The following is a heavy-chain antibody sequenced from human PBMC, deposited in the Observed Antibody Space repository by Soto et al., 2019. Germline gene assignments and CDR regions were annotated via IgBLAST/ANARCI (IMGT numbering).Heavy chain of an antibody. CDR2: TYYRSKWYN. CDR3: ARGEQYSGRIFDY. J-gene: IGHJ4*02. Sequence: AQTLSLTCGISGYSVSSNSAAFNCLRHSPSRGLEWLGRTYYRSKWYNDYAFSVESRITINPDTSKNHFSLQLNFVTPEDTAVYFCARGEQYSGRIFDYWGQGTLVTVSS. V-gene: IGHV6-1*01. CDR1: GYSVSSNSAA. D-gene: IGHD1-26*01.